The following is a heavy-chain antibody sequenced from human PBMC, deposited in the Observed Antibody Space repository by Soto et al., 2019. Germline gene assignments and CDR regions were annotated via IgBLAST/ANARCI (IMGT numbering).Heavy chain of an antibody. Sequence: SETLSLTCTVSVGSISIGDYDWRWIRQPPGKGLEWIGYIYYSGSTYYNPSLKSRVTISVDTSKNQFSLKLSSVTAADTAVYYCARGEGESPRMDVWGQGTTVTVSS. J-gene: IGHJ6*02. CDR2: IYYSGST. CDR3: ARGEGESPRMDV. CDR1: VGSISIGDYD. V-gene: IGHV4-30-4*01. D-gene: IGHD3-10*01.